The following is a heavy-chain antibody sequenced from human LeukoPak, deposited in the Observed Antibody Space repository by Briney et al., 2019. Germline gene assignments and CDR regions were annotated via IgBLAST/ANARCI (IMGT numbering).Heavy chain of an antibody. CDR3: AKRLATAAGPFDC. J-gene: IGHJ4*02. CDR2: FSGSGGYT. V-gene: IGHV3-23*01. Sequence: GGSLRLSCAASGFTFSSYAMAWVRQAPGKGLEWVSTFSGSGGYTYYADSVRGRFTISRDNSKNTLYLQMNSLRAEDTAVYYCAKRLATAAGPFDCWGQGTLVAVSS. D-gene: IGHD6-13*01. CDR1: GFTFSSYA.